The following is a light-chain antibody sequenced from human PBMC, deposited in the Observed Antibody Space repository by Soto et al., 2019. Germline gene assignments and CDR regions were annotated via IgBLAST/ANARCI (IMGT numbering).Light chain of an antibody. CDR2: DVS. Sequence: IQLTQSPSYLSASVGDRVTITCRSSQGISRALAWYQQKPGKSPNLLIYDVSSLESGVPSRFSGSGSGTDFALTISSMQPEDFATYYCQQFNTCAALTFGGVTKVEIK. V-gene: IGKV1-13*02. J-gene: IGKJ4*01. CDR1: QGISRA. CDR3: QQFNTCAALT.